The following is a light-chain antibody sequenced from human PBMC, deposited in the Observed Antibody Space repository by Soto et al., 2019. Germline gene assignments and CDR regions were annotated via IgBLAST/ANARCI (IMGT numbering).Light chain of an antibody. CDR2: AAS. CDR3: QQSYSTPIT. CDR1: QDIRNG. Sequence: DIQLTQSPSSLFASVGDIVTITCRAGQDIRNGLAWYQQKPGKAPKLLIYAASSLQSGVPSRFSGSGSGTDFTLTISSLQPEDFATYYCQQSYSTPITFGQGTRLEIK. V-gene: IGKV1-39*01. J-gene: IGKJ5*01.